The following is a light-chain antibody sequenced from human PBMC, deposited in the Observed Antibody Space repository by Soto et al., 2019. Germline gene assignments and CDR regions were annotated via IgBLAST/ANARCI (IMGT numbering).Light chain of an antibody. CDR2: GAS. Sequence: EIVLTQSPGTLSLSPGERATLSCRASQSVSSSDLAWYQQKPGQAPRLLIYGASSRATGIPDRFSGSGSGTDFTLTISRLEPEDFAVYYCQQYANSPYTFGQGTKLEIK. CDR1: QSVSSSD. CDR3: QQYANSPYT. J-gene: IGKJ2*01. V-gene: IGKV3-20*01.